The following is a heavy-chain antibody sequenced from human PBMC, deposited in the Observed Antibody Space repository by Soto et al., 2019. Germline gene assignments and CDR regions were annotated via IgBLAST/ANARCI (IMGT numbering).Heavy chain of an antibody. J-gene: IGHJ4*02. Sequence: PSETLSLTCAVYGGSFSGYYWRWIRKPPGKGLEWIGEINHSGSTNYNPSLKSRVTISVDTSKNQFSLKLSSVTAADTAVYYCARKRYYYGSGSFPIDYWGQGTLVTVSS. D-gene: IGHD3-10*01. V-gene: IGHV4-34*01. CDR3: ARKRYYYGSGSFPIDY. CDR1: GGSFSGYY. CDR2: INHSGST.